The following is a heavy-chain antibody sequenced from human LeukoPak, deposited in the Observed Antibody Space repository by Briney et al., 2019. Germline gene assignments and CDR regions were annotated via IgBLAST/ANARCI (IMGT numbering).Heavy chain of an antibody. V-gene: IGHV3-9*01. CDR3: AKDPGGSGRPAFDI. Sequence: PGRSLRLSCAASGFTFDDYAMHWVRQAPGKGLEWVSGISWNSGSIGYADSVKGRFTISRDNAKDSLYLQMNSLRAEDTALYYCAKDPGGSGRPAFDIWGQGTMVTVSS. D-gene: IGHD6-19*01. CDR2: ISWNSGSI. J-gene: IGHJ3*02. CDR1: GFTFDDYA.